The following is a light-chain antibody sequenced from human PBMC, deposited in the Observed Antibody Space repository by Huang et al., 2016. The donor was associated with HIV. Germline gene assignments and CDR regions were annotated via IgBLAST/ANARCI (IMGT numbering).Light chain of an antibody. Sequence: DTVMTQSPDSLAVSLGERATINCKYSQSVSYSSNNKNYFSWYQQTPGQPPKLHIYWASTREAGVPDRFSGSGSGTDFTLTISSLQAEDVAVYYCQQYSTTQFTFGPGTKVDIK. V-gene: IGKV4-1*01. CDR2: WAS. J-gene: IGKJ3*01. CDR3: QQYSTTQFT. CDR1: QSVSYSSNNKNY.